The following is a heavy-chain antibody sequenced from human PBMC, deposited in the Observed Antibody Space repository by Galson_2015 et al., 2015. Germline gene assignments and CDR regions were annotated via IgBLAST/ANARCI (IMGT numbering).Heavy chain of an antibody. V-gene: IGHV3-21*01. CDR2: MSCSSSYI. J-gene: IGHJ4*02. CDR3: ARGALCGDYVLKPPEY. D-gene: IGHD4-17*01. CDR1: GFTFSGYS. Sequence: SLRLSCAASGFTFSGYSMNWVRQAPGKGLEWVSSMSCSSSYIYYADSVKGRFTISRDNAKNSLYLQMNSLRAEDAAVYYCARGALCGDYVLKPPEYWGQGTLVTVSS.